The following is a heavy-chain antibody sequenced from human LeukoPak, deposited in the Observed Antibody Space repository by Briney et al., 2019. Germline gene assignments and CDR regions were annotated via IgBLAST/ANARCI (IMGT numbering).Heavy chain of an antibody. CDR1: GFTISSNY. Sequence: GGSLRLSCAASGFTISSNYMSWVRQAPGKGLERVSVIYSGGSTYYADSVKGRFTISRDNSKNTLYLQMNSLRAEDTAVYYCARDYCSGGSCYFDYWGQGTLVTVSS. J-gene: IGHJ4*02. CDR2: IYSGGST. D-gene: IGHD2-15*01. CDR3: ARDYCSGGSCYFDY. V-gene: IGHV3-66*01.